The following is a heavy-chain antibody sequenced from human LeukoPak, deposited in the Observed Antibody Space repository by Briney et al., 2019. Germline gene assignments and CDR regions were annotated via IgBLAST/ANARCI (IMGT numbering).Heavy chain of an antibody. CDR1: GGTFSSYA. CDR3: AREIRGGYSSGWLNY. D-gene: IGHD6-19*01. V-gene: IGHV1-69*05. CDR2: IIPIFGTA. Sequence: SVKVSCKASGGTFSSYAISWVRQAPGQGLEWMGGIIPIFGTANYAQKFQGRVTITTDESTSTAYMELSSLRSDDTAVYYCAREIRGGYSSGWLNYWGQGTLVTVSS. J-gene: IGHJ4*02.